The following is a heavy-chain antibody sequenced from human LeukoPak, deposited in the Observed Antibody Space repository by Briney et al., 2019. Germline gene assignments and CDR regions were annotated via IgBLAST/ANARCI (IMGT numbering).Heavy chain of an antibody. D-gene: IGHD3-22*01. V-gene: IGHV1-69*01. Sequence: SVTVSCKASGGTFSSYAISWVRQAPGQGLEWMGGIIPIFGTANYAQKFQGRVTITADESTSTAYMELSSLRSEDTAVYYCARSYHPPYYDSSGYYWTYFDYWGQGTLVTVSS. CDR3: ARSYHPPYYDSSGYYWTYFDY. CDR1: GGTFSSYA. J-gene: IGHJ4*02. CDR2: IIPIFGTA.